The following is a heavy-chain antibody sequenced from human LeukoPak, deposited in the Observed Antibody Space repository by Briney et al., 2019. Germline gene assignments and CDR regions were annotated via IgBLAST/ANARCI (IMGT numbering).Heavy chain of an antibody. J-gene: IGHJ4*02. CDR1: GYTFTGYY. D-gene: IGHD3-10*01. CDR3: ATDTMVRGGTPKDYFDY. Sequence: GASVKVSCKASGYTFTGYYMHWVRQAPGQGLEWMGWINPNSGGTNFAQKFQGRVTMTRDTSISTAYMELRRVRSDDTAIYYCATDTMVRGGTPKDYFDYWGQGTLVTVSS. V-gene: IGHV1-2*02. CDR2: INPNSGGT.